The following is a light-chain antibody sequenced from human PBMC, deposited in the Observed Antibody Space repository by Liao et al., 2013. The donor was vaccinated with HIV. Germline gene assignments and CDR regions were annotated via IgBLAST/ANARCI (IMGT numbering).Light chain of an antibody. V-gene: IGLV3-21*01. Sequence: SYVLTQPPSVSVAPGKTATIPCEGNSVGSKSVHWYQHQPGRAPVVVIFYDTDRPSGIPERFSGSISGNTATLTITRVEAGDEADYYCQLWDTNTNHQVFGTGTQVTVL. CDR1: SVGSKS. J-gene: IGLJ1*01. CDR3: QLWDTNTNHQV. CDR2: YDT.